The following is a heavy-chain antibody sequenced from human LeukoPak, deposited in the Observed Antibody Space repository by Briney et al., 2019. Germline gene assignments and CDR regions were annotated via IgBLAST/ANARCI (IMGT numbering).Heavy chain of an antibody. D-gene: IGHD3-3*01. V-gene: IGHV4-34*01. CDR3: ARGPITIFGVVYDY. CDR1: GGSFSGYY. CDR2: INHSGST. J-gene: IGHJ4*02. Sequence: SETLSLTCAVYGGSFSGYYWSWIRQPPGKGLEWIGEINHSGSTNYNPSLKSRVTISVDTSKNQFSLKLSSVTAADTAVYYCARGPITIFGVVYDYWGQGALVTVSS.